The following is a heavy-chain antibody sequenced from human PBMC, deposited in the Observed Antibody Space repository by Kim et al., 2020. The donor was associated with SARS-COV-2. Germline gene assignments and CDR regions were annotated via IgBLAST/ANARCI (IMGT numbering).Heavy chain of an antibody. CDR2: ISYDGSNK. D-gene: IGHD4-17*01. V-gene: IGHV3-30*04. CDR1: GFTFSSCA. Sequence: GGSLRLSCAASGFTFSSCAMHWVRQAPGKGLEWVAIISYDGSNKYYADSVKGRFTISRDNSKNTLYLQMNSLRADDTAVYYCARNPYGDYYFDYWGQGTLVTVSS. J-gene: IGHJ4*02. CDR3: ARNPYGDYYFDY.